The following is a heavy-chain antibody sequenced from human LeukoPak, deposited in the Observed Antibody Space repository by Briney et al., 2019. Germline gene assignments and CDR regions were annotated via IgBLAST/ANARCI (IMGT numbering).Heavy chain of an antibody. J-gene: IGHJ5*02. Sequence: GGSLRLSCAASGFTFSSYAMNWVRQAPGKGLEWVSSISFSSSYIYYADSVKGRFTVSRDNSKNSLYLQMNSLSAEDTAVYYCARDGGGWYGWFDPWGQGTLVTVSS. V-gene: IGHV3-21*01. CDR2: ISFSSSYI. D-gene: IGHD6-19*01. CDR3: ARDGGGWYGWFDP. CDR1: GFTFSSYA.